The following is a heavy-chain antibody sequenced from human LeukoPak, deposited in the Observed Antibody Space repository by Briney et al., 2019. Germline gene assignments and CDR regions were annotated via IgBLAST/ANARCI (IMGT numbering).Heavy chain of an antibody. CDR2: IRYDGSNK. CDR1: GFTFDDYG. J-gene: IGHJ3*02. CDR3: ASSGGYSYEDDAFDI. D-gene: IGHD5-18*01. V-gene: IGHV3-30*02. Sequence: GGSLRLSCAASGFTFDDYGMSWVRQAPGKGLEWVAFIRYDGSNKYYADSVKGRFTISRDNSKNTLYLQMNSLRAEDTAVYYCASSGGYSYEDDAFDIWGQGTMVTVSS.